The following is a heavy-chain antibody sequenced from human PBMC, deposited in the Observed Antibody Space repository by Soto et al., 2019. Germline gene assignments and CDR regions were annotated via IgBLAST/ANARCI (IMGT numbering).Heavy chain of an antibody. CDR2: ISYDGGNK. CDR3: AGSYGASVY. D-gene: IGHD4-17*01. Sequence: QVQLVESGGGVVQPGRSLRLSCAASGFTFSDYAMHWVRQAPGKGLEWVAVISYDGGNKYYADSVKGRFTSSRDNSKNTLSLQMNSLRAEDTAVYYCAGSYGASVYWGQGTLVTVSS. V-gene: IGHV3-30-3*01. J-gene: IGHJ4*02. CDR1: GFTFSDYA.